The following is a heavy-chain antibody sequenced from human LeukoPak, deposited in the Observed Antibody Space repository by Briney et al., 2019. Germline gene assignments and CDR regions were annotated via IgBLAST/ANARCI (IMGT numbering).Heavy chain of an antibody. V-gene: IGHV4-4*07. J-gene: IGHJ2*01. D-gene: IGHD1-26*01. CDR3: ARGRWELLRNWYFDL. CDR2: IYTSGST. Sequence: SETLSLTCTVSGGSISSYYWSWIRQPAGKELEWIGRIYTSGSTNYNPSLKSRVTMSVDTSKNQFSLKLSSVTAADTAVYYCARGRWELLRNWYFDLWGRGTLVTVSS. CDR1: GGSISSYY.